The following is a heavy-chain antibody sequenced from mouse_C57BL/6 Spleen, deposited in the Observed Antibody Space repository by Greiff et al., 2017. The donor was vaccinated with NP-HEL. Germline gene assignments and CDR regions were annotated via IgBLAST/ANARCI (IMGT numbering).Heavy chain of an antibody. CDR3: ARPGDYEGFAY. Sequence: ELQGVESGGGLVKPGGSLKLSCAASGFTFSDYGMHWVRQAPEKGLEWVAYISSGSSTIYYADTVKGRFTISRDNAKNTLFLQMTSLRSEDTAMYYCARPGDYEGFAYWGQGTLVTVSA. D-gene: IGHD2-4*01. J-gene: IGHJ3*01. CDR1: GFTFSDYG. V-gene: IGHV5-17*01. CDR2: ISSGSSTI.